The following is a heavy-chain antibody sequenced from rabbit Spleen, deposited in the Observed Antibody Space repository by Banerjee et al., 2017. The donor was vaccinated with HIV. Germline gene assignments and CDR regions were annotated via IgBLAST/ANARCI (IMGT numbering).Heavy chain of an antibody. CDR1: GIDFSSYYY. CDR3: ARGDGDWPYAFTL. Sequence: QSLEESGGDMVQPGASLTLTCKASGIDFSSYYYMCWVRQAPGKGLEWIACIYAGSSGSTYYASWAKGRFTISRTSSTTVTLRMTSLTAADRATYFCARGDGDWPYAFTLWGQGTLVTVS. D-gene: IGHD2-1*01. CDR2: IYAGSSGST. J-gene: IGHJ4*01. V-gene: IGHV1S40*01.